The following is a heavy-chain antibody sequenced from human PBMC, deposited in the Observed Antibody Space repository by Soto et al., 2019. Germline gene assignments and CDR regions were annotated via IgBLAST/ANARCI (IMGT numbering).Heavy chain of an antibody. J-gene: IGHJ4*02. Sequence: QVQLVESGGGVVQPGRSLRLSCAASGFTFSSYGMHWVRQAPGKGLEWVAVIWYDGSNKYYADSVKGRFTISRDNSKNTRYLQMNSLRAEDTAVYYCASLGYCSGGSCPNNHYWGQGTLVTVSS. CDR2: IWYDGSNK. CDR1: GFTFSSYG. D-gene: IGHD2-15*01. CDR3: ASLGYCSGGSCPNNHY. V-gene: IGHV3-33*01.